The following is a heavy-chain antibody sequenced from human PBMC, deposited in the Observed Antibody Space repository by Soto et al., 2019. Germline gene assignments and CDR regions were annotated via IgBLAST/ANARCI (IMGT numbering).Heavy chain of an antibody. V-gene: IGHV1-69*12. CDR3: AGHYDSGGYYYRGLDY. CDR1: GGTFNSYA. J-gene: IGHJ4*02. Sequence: QVQLVQSGAEVKKPGSSVKVSCKASGGTFNSYAISWVRQAPGQGLEWMGGIIPIFGTADYAQKFQGRVTITAVESTGTAYMELSSLRSEDTAVYYCAGHYDSGGYYYRGLDYWGQGTLVTVSS. D-gene: IGHD3-22*01. CDR2: IIPIFGTA.